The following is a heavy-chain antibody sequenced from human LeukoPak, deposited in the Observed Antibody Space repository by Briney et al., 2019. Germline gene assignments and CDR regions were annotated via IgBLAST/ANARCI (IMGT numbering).Heavy chain of an antibody. CDR1: GYSFNTYW. Sequence: GESLKISCKGSGYSFNTYWISWVRRMPGKGLEWMGTTDPSDSYTKYSSSFHGHVTISADKSISTAYLQWSGLKASDTAMYYCARHVEMATTFDYWGQGTLVTVSS. J-gene: IGHJ4*02. CDR2: TDPSDSYT. CDR3: ARHVEMATTFDY. V-gene: IGHV5-10-1*01. D-gene: IGHD5-24*01.